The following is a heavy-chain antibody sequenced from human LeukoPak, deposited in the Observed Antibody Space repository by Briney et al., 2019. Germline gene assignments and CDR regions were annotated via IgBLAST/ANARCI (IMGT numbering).Heavy chain of an antibody. D-gene: IGHD3-10*01. V-gene: IGHV4-30-4*01. CDR3: ARGPFYGSGSYYNGYYYYGMDV. CDR1: GGSISSGDYY. Sequence: SQTLSLTCTVSGGSISSGDYYWSWIRQPPGKGLEWIGYIYYSGSTYYNPSLKSRVTISVDTSKNQFSLKLSSVTAADTAVYYCARGPFYGSGSYYNGYYYYGMDVWGKGTTVTVSS. CDR2: IYYSGST. J-gene: IGHJ6*04.